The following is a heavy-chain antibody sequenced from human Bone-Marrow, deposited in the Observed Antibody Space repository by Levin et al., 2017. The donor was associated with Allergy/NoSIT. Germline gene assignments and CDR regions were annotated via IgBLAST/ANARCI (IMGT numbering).Heavy chain of an antibody. V-gene: IGHV3-23*01. CDR3: AKHYSGYDLTHLDY. Sequence: GGSLRLSCAASGFTSPNFNSYAMTWVRQAPGKGLEWVSAISGSGITTYYADSVKGRFTISRDNSKNVLYLQMNSLRAEDTAVYYGAKHYSGYDLTHLDYWGQGTLVTVSS. CDR1: GFTSPNFNSYA. J-gene: IGHJ4*02. D-gene: IGHD5-12*01. CDR2: ISGSGITT.